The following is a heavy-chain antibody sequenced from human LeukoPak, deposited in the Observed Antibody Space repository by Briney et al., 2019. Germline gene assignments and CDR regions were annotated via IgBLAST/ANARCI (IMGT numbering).Heavy chain of an antibody. CDR2: IIPIFGTA. V-gene: IGHV1-69*06. Sequence: SVKVSCKASGGTFSSYAISWVRQAPGQGLEWMGGIIPIFGTANYAQKFQGRVTITADKSTSTAYMELSSLRSEDTAVYYCARDLSGSSSSWYGSPYYYYYYMDVWDKGTTVTVSS. CDR3: ARDLSGSSSSWYGSPYYYYYYMDV. J-gene: IGHJ6*03. CDR1: GGTFSSYA. D-gene: IGHD6-13*01.